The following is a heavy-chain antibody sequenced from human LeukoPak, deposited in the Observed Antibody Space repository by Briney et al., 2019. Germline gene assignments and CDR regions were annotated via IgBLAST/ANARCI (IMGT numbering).Heavy chain of an antibody. J-gene: IGHJ4*02. CDR2: IYNSGST. CDR3: ARYSVVGTALDY. Sequence: SQTLSLTCAVSGDSISTGGFSWSWIRQPPGKGLEWIGYIYNSGSTYYNPSLKSRVTISADRSNNQFSLKLSSVTAADTAVYYCARYSVVGTALDYWGQGALVIVSS. D-gene: IGHD2-21*02. CDR1: GDSISTGGFS. V-gene: IGHV4-30-2*01.